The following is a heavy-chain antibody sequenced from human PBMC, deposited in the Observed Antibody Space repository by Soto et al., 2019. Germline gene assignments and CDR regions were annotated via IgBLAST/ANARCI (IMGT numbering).Heavy chain of an antibody. CDR3: ARSGDYNNVLDY. CDR2: SSNSGTYT. D-gene: IGHD4-17*01. CDR1: GFTLSDYY. J-gene: IGHJ4*01. Sequence: PERSLRLSCAASGFTLSDYYMSWIRQAPGKRLEWLSYSSNSGTYTRYADSVKGRFSISRDNSKNSVYLQINTMQPKHTATYYRARSGDYNNVLDYLGQETPLTVSS. V-gene: IGHV3-11*06.